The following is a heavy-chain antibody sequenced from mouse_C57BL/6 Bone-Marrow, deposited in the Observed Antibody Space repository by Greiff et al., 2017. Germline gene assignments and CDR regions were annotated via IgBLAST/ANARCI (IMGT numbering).Heavy chain of an antibody. V-gene: IGHV1-7*01. Sequence: QFQLQQSGAELAKPGASVKLSCTASGYTFTSYWMHWVKQRPGQGLEWIGYINPSSGYTKYNQKFKDKATLTAYKSSSTAYMQLSSLTYEDSAVYYCARGDYGGQGTSVTVSS. CDR3: ARGDY. CDR1: GYTFTSYW. CDR2: INPSSGYT. J-gene: IGHJ4*01.